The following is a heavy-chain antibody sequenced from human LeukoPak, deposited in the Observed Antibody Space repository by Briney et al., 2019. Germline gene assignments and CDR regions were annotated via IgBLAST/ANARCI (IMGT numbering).Heavy chain of an antibody. Sequence: GGSLRLSCAASGFSFSSYAMNWVRHAPGKGLEWVSIIFGNGDTTYYADSVKGRFSVSRDNSADTTYLQMNDLRTAGTAINCCAKHNTMVRGGPCFDYWGQGLLVTVSS. CDR1: GFSFSSYA. V-gene: IGHV3-23*01. D-gene: IGHD3-10*01. CDR3: AKHNTMVRGGPCFDY. CDR2: IFGNGDTT. J-gene: IGHJ4*02.